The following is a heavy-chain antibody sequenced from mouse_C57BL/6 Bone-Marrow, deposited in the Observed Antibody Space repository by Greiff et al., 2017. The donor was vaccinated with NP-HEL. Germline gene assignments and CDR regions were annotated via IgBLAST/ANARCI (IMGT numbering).Heavy chain of an antibody. J-gene: IGHJ3*01. CDR2: IHPSDSDT. CDR1: GYTFTSYW. CDR3: AIGHYSKGWFAY. D-gene: IGHD2-5*01. V-gene: IGHV1-74*01. Sequence: VQLQQSRAELVKPGASVKVSCKASGYTFTSYWMHLVKPRPGQGLEWIGRIHPSDSDTNYHQKFKGKATLTVEKSSSTAYMQLSSLTSEDSAVYYCAIGHYSKGWFAYGGQGTLVTVSA.